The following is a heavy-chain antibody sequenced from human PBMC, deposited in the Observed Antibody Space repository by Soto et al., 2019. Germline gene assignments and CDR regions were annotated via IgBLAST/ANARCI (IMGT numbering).Heavy chain of an antibody. CDR2: INPSGGST. CDR1: GYTFTSYY. CDR3: AGVYCSGGGCYGIDY. D-gene: IGHD2-15*01. Sequence: QVQLVQSGAEVKKPGASVKVSCKASGYTFTSYYMHWVRQAPGQGLEWLGIINPSGGSTTYAQKFQGRVTMTRDMSTSTVYMELRSLRSEDTAVYYCAGVYCSGGGCYGIDYWGQGTLVTVSS. J-gene: IGHJ4*02. V-gene: IGHV1-46*01.